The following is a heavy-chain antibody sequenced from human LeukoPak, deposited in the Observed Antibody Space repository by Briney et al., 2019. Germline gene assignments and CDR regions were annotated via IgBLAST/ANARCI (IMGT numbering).Heavy chain of an antibody. D-gene: IGHD6-19*01. CDR2: IYYSGSM. V-gene: IGHV4-39*01. J-gene: IGHJ4*02. Sequence: PSETLSLTCTVSGGSISSSTYYWAWIRQPPGKGLEWIGTIYYSGSMFYNPSLKSRVTISVDTSKNQFSLKLSSVTAADTAVYYCARRASSGFRFDYWGQGTLVTVSS. CDR3: ARRASSGFRFDY. CDR1: GGSISSSTYY.